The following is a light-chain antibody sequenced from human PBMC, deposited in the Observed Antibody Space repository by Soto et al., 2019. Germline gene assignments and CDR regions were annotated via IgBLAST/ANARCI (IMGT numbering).Light chain of an antibody. Sequence: DIPMTQPPSTLSASVGDRVTITCRASQSISSWLAWYQQKQGKAPKLLIYKASSLESGVSSRFSGSGSGKEFTLTISSLQPDDFATYYCQQYNGTFGQWTRLEIK. J-gene: IGKJ5*01. CDR2: KAS. CDR3: QQYNGT. CDR1: QSISSW. V-gene: IGKV1-5*03.